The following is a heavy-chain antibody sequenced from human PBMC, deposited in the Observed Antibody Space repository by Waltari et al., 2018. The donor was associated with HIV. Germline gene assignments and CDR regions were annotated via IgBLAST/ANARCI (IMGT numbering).Heavy chain of an antibody. J-gene: IGHJ4*02. Sequence: EEKLLEYGGGLVQPGRSLTRCCTDLGVTLGVEGRGWVRQAPGRGLEWVGFTRSKTYGGTTEYAASVKGRFTISRDDSKSIAYLQMNSLKSEDTAVYYCSRVGAAAAVTLDYWGQGTLVTVSS. CDR1: GVTLGVEG. CDR2: TRSKTYGGTT. D-gene: IGHD6-13*01. V-gene: IGHV3-49*04. CDR3: SRVGAAAAVTLDY.